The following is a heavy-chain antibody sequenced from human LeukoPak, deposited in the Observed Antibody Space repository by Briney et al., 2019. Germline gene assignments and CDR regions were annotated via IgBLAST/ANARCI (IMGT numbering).Heavy chain of an antibody. D-gene: IGHD4-11*01. Sequence: SETLSLTCTVSGGSISSYYWSWIRQPPGKGLEWIGYIYYSGSTNYNPSLKSRVTISVDTSKNQFSLKLSSVTAADTAVYYCARDGSNWSNDYYHGVDVWGQGTTVTVSS. CDR3: ARDGSNWSNDYYHGVDV. J-gene: IGHJ6*02. CDR1: GGSISSYY. CDR2: IYYSGST. V-gene: IGHV4-59*01.